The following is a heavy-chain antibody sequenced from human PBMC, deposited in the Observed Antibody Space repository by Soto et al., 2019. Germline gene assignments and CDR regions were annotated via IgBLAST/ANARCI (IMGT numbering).Heavy chain of an antibody. D-gene: IGHD2-15*01. Sequence: GESLKISCKGSGYSFTSYWIGWVRQMPGKGLEWMGIIYPGDSDTRYSPSFQGQVTISADKSISTAYLQWSSLKASDTAMYYCARSDIVVVVAATRGDGAFDIWGQGTMVTVSS. CDR2: IYPGDSDT. CDR3: ARSDIVVVVAATRGDGAFDI. V-gene: IGHV5-51*01. CDR1: GYSFTSYW. J-gene: IGHJ3*02.